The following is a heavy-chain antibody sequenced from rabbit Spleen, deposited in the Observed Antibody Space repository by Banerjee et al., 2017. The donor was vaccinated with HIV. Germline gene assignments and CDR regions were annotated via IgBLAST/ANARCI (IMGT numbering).Heavy chain of an antibody. CDR3: VREAGYGGYGDANL. D-gene: IGHD6-1*01. J-gene: IGHJ4*01. V-gene: IGHV1S7*01. CDR1: GFDFSRYY. Sequence: QLVESGGGLVQPGGSLKLSCKASGFDFSRYYISWVRQAPGKGLEWIGDIDPIFGIAVYATWVNGRFTVSSHNAQTTLYLQLNSLTAADTATYFCVREAGYGGYGDANLWGPGTLVTVS. CDR2: IDPIFGIA.